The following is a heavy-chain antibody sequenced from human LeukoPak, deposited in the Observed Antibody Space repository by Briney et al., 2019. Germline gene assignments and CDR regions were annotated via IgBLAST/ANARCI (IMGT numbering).Heavy chain of an antibody. J-gene: IGHJ4*02. Sequence: GASVKVSCKASGYTFTSYAMNWVRQAPGQGLEWMGRINPNSGGTNYAQKFQGRVTMTRDTSISTAYMELSRLRSDDTAVYYCARGKNNGIAAAGDDYWGQGTPVTVSS. CDR3: ARGKNNGIAAAGDDY. V-gene: IGHV1-2*02. CDR2: INPNSGGT. D-gene: IGHD6-13*01. CDR1: GYTFTSYA.